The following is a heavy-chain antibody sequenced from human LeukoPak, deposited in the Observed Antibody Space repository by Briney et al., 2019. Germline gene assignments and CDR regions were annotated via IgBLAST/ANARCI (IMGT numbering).Heavy chain of an antibody. CDR3: ARAGAAAGTPFDY. CDR1: GGTFSSYA. V-gene: IGHV1-18*01. D-gene: IGHD6-13*01. J-gene: IGHJ4*02. CDR2: ITSYNGNT. Sequence: ASVKVSCKASGGTFSSYAISWVRQAPGQGLEWMGWITSYNGNTKYAQQLQGRVTMTTDTSTGTAYMELRSLRSDDTAVYYCARAGAAAGTPFDYWGQGTLVTVSS.